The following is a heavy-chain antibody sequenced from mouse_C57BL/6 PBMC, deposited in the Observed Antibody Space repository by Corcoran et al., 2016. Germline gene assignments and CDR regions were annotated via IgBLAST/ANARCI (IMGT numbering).Heavy chain of an antibody. CDR3: ARGAQGTLY. D-gene: IGHD3-2*02. J-gene: IGHJ2*01. Sequence: EVQLQQSGPELVKPGASVKISCKASGYTFTDYYMNWVKQSHGKSLEWIGDINPNNGGTSYNQKFKGKATLTVDKSSSTAYMELRSLTSEDSAVYYGARGAQGTLYWGQGTTLTVSS. CDR2: INPNNGGT. CDR1: GYTFTDYY. V-gene: IGHV1-26*01.